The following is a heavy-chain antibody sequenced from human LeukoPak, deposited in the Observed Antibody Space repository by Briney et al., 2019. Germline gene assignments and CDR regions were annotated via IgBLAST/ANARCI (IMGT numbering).Heavy chain of an antibody. CDR2: INPNSGGT. V-gene: IGHV1-2*02. CDR1: EYTFIGYY. CDR3: ARVLDYGALAFDI. D-gene: IGHD4-17*01. J-gene: IGHJ3*02. Sequence: ASVKVSCKASEYTFIGYYIHWVRQAPGQGLECMGWINPNSGGTNYAQKFQGRVTVTRDTSISTAYMELSRLRSDDTAVYYCARVLDYGALAFDIWGQGTMVTVSS.